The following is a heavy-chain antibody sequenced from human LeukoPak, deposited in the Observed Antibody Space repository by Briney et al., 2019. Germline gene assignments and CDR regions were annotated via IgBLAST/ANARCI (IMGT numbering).Heavy chain of an antibody. V-gene: IGHV5-51*01. Sequence: GESLKISCKGSGYSFTSYWIGWVRQTPGKGLEWIGIIYPGDSATRDSPSFQGQVTISPDKSISTAYLQWSSLKASDTAMYYCARLLERRPGAFDIWGQRTMVTVSS. CDR3: ARLLERRPGAFDI. J-gene: IGHJ3*02. CDR2: IYPGDSAT. D-gene: IGHD1-1*01. CDR1: GYSFTSYW.